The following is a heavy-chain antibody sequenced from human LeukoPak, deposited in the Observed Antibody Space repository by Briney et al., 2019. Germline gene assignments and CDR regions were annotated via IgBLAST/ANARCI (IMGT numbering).Heavy chain of an antibody. CDR1: GGSISSSSYY. V-gene: IGHV4-39*01. Sequence: PSETLSLTCTVSGGSISSSSYYWGWIRQPPGKGLEWIGSIYYSGSTYYNPSLKSRVTISVDTSKNQFSLKLSSVTAADTAVYYCARVGPSGYSYGSSYWYFDLWGRGTLVTVSS. CDR3: ARVGPSGYSYGSSYWYFDL. D-gene: IGHD5-18*01. J-gene: IGHJ2*01. CDR2: IYYSGST.